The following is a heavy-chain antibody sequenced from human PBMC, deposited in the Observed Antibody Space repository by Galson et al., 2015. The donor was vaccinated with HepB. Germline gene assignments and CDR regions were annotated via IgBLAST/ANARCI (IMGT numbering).Heavy chain of an antibody. D-gene: IGHD6-19*01. CDR3: ARSNGWLIGY. Sequence: SLRLSCAASGFSFSSYSMNWVRQAPGKGLEWVSYMSSSSSTIYYADSVKGRLTISRDNAKNSLYLQMSSLRAEDTAVYYCARSNGWLIGYWGQGTLVTVSS. J-gene: IGHJ4*02. CDR1: GFSFSSYS. CDR2: MSSSSSTI. V-gene: IGHV3-48*04.